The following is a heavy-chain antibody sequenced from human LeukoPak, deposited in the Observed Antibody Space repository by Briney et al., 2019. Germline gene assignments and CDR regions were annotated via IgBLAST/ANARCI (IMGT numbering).Heavy chain of an antibody. V-gene: IGHV1-2*02. CDR2: INPNSGGT. D-gene: IGHD3-22*01. CDR3: ARVPPTPYDNYYFDY. J-gene: IGHJ4*02. CDR1: GYTFTCYY. Sequence: ASVKVSSKASGYTFTCYYMHWVRQAPGQGLEWMGWINPNSGGTNYAQKFQGRVTMTRDTSISTDYMELSRLRSDDTAVYYCARVPPTPYDNYYFDYWGQGTLVTVSS.